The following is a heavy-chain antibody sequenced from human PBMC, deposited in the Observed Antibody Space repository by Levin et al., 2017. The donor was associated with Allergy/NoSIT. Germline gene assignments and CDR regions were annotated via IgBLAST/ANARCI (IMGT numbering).Heavy chain of an antibody. CDR2: IYYSGST. CDR1: GDSISSSYY. Sequence: PSETLSLTCTVSGDSISSSYYWGWIRQPPGKGLEWIGGIYYSGSTYCNPSLKSRVTISVDTSKNQFSLKLTSVTASDTAVYYCARLRGFYITGWGQGTLVTVSS. J-gene: IGHJ4*02. V-gene: IGHV4-39*01. CDR3: ARLRGFYITG. D-gene: IGHD3-3*01.